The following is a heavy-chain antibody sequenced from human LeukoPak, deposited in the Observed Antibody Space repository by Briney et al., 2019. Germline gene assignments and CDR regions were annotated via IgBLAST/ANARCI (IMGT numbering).Heavy chain of an antibody. D-gene: IGHD1-26*01. CDR2: IYYSGST. CDR3: ARHRFFGGSYYDY. J-gene: IGHJ4*02. Sequence: SETLSLTCTVSGGSISSGSYYWGWIRQPPGKGLEWIGSIYYSGSTYYNPSLKSRVTISVDTSKNQFSLKLSSVTAADTAVYYCARHRFFGGSYYDYWGQGTLVTVSS. V-gene: IGHV4-39*01. CDR1: GGSISSGSYY.